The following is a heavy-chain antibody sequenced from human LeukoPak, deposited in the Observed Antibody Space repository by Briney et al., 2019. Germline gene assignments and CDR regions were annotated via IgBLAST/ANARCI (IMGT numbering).Heavy chain of an antibody. CDR2: INPNSGGT. J-gene: IGHJ4*02. CDR3: ARLCLWNYCDSSGYCAPDY. Sequence: ASVKVSCKASGYTFTGYYMHWVRQAPGQGLEWMGRINPNSGGTNYAQKFQGRVTMTRDTSISTAYMELSRLRSDDTAVYYCARLCLWNYCDSSGYCAPDYWGQGTLVTVSS. CDR1: GYTFTGYY. V-gene: IGHV1-2*06. D-gene: IGHD3-22*01.